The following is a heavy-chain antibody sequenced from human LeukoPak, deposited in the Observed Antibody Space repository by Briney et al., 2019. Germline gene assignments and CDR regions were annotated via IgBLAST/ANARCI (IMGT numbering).Heavy chain of an antibody. Sequence: TSETLSLTCAVDGGRFSGYDWSWIRQPPGKGLEWVGEINQGGSANYNASPKNRLTLSVDISKTQFSLKLRSVPAADTAVYYCARARGDYYDSSGHYSAFDYWGQGTLVPVSS. V-gene: IGHV4-34*01. J-gene: IGHJ4*02. CDR2: INQGGSA. D-gene: IGHD3-22*01. CDR1: GGRFSGYD. CDR3: ARARGDYYDSSGHYSAFDY.